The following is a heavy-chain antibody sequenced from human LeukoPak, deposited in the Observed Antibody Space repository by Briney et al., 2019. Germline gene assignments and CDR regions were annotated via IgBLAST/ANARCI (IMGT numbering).Heavy chain of an antibody. J-gene: IGHJ4*02. Sequence: GGSLRLSCAASGFRFSSYDMNWVRQAPGKGLEWVSSITTSSTYTHFADSVMGRFTISRDNTNNSLFLQMNSLRAEDTAVYYCARVVVDGHSDYWGQGTVVTVSS. CDR3: ARVVVDGHSDY. CDR1: GFRFSSYD. CDR2: ITTSSTYT. D-gene: IGHD2-21*01. V-gene: IGHV3-21*01.